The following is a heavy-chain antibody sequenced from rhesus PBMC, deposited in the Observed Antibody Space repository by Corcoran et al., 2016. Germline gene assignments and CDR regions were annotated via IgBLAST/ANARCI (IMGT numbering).Heavy chain of an antibody. V-gene: IGHV4-173*01. Sequence: QLQLQESGPGLVKPSATLSLPCAVSGGSISSNWWSWIRQPPGKGLEWIGRISGSGGSTSYNPSLKSRVTISTDTSKNQLSLKLISVTAADTAVYYCARSGQDSGRTSDYWGQGVLVTVSS. CDR2: ISGSGGST. CDR1: GGSISSNW. D-gene: IGHD6-25*01. J-gene: IGHJ4*01. CDR3: ARSGQDSGRTSDY.